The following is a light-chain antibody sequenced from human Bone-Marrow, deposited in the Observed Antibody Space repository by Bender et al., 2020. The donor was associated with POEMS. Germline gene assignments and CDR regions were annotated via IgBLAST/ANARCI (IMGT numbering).Light chain of an antibody. CDR1: TSDVGAYNF. Sequence: QSALTQPASVSGSPGQSITISCTGTTSDVGAYNFVSWYQQHPGKAPKLMIYDVTKRPSGVPDRISGSKSGNTASLTISGLQAEDEADYYCSSYTTSDTWVFGGGTKLTVL. J-gene: IGLJ3*02. CDR2: DVT. V-gene: IGLV2-14*01. CDR3: SSYTTSDTWV.